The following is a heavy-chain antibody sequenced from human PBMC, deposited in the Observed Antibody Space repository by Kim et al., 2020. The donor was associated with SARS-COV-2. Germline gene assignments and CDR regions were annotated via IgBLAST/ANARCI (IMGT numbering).Heavy chain of an antibody. Sequence: ASVKVSCKASGYTFTGYYMHWVRQAPGQGLEWMGRINPNSGGTNYAQKFQGRVTMTRDTSISTAYMELSRLRSDDTAVYYCARGGAARPHGDYYGMDVWGQGTTVTVSS. CDR3: ARGGAARPHGDYYGMDV. J-gene: IGHJ6*02. D-gene: IGHD6-6*01. V-gene: IGHV1-2*06. CDR2: INPNSGGT. CDR1: GYTFTGYY.